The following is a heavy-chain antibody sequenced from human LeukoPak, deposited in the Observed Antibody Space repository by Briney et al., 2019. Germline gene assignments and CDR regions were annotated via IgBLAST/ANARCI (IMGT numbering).Heavy chain of an antibody. J-gene: IGHJ4*02. CDR1: AGSIGNYY. CDR2: FYTTGGT. D-gene: IGHD1-26*01. Sequence: SETLSLTCSVSAGSIGNYYWSWIRQPPGKGLEWIGYFYTTGGTNYNPSLRSRVTMSLDTSNNQFSLRLTSVTAADTAVYYCARHVKNYYPNYWSQGILVTVSS. CDR3: ARHVKNYYPNY. V-gene: IGHV4-4*09.